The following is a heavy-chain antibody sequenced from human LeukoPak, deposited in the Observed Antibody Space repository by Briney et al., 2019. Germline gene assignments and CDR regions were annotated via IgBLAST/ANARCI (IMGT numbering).Heavy chain of an antibody. Sequence: GGSLRLSCAASGFSFADATTHWVRQVPGKGLEWVSGINWNSGTMGYADSVKGRFTVSRDNAKNSLYLQMNSLKTEDTALYYCANDPYMDVWGKGTTVTVSS. CDR2: INWNSGTM. CDR1: GFSFADAT. CDR3: ANDPYMDV. V-gene: IGHV3-9*01. J-gene: IGHJ6*03.